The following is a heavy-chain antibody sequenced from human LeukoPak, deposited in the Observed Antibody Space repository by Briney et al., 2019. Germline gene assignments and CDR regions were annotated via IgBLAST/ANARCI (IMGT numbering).Heavy chain of an antibody. CDR2: IYYSGRT. D-gene: IGHD3-3*01. V-gene: IGHV4-59*08. CDR3: ARRAGTYYDFWSGYFYFDY. J-gene: IGHJ4*02. CDR1: GGSISSYY. Sequence: PSETLSLTCTVSGGSISSYYWSWIRQPPGKGLEWVGSIYYSGRTNYNPSLKRQVTLAVEVSTNQYYRKLSSVTAADTAVYYCARRAGTYYDFWSGYFYFDYWGQGTLVTVSS.